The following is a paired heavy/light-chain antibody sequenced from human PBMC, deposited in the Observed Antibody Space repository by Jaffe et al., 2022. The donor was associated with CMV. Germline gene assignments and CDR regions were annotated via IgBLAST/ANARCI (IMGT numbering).Heavy chain of an antibody. CDR1: GGSISSSSYY. V-gene: IGHV4-39*01. CDR3: ARTFEGYDYGDRIVPYYYYGMDV. CDR2: IYYSGST. D-gene: IGHD4-17*01. Sequence: QLQLQESGPGLVKPSETLSLTCTVSGGSISSSSYYWGWIRQPPGKGLEWIGSIYYSGSTYYNPSLKSRVTISVDTSKNQFSLKLSSVTAADTAVYYCARTFEGYDYGDRIVPYYYYGMDVWGQGTTVTVSS. J-gene: IGHJ6*02.
Light chain of an antibody. CDR3: NSRDSSGNHLYV. J-gene: IGLJ1*01. V-gene: IGLV3-19*01. CDR1: SLRSYY. Sequence: SSELTQDPAVSVALGQTVRITCQGDSLRSYYASWYQQKPGQAPVLVIYGKNNRPSGIPDRFSGSSSGNTASLTITGAQAEDEADYYCNSRDSSGNHLYVFGTGTKVTVL. CDR2: GKN.